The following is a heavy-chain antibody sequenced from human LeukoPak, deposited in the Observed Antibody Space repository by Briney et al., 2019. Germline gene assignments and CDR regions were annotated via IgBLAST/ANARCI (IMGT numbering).Heavy chain of an antibody. CDR1: GFTFSSYG. J-gene: IGHJ3*02. CDR2: INTDGSTT. Sequence: GGSLRLSCAASGFTFSSYGMHWVRQPPGKGLVWVSRINTDGSTTNYADSVKGRFTISRDNAKNTLYLQMNSLRAEDTAVYYCARLGHSSAFDIWGQGTMVTVSS. CDR3: ARLGHSSAFDI. D-gene: IGHD6-13*01. V-gene: IGHV3-74*01.